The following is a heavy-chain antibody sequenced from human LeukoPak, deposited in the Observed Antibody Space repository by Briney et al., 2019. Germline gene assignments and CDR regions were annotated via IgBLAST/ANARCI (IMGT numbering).Heavy chain of an antibody. Sequence: AASVKVSCKASGGTFSSYAISWVRQAPGQGLEWMGRIIPIFGTANYAQKFQGRVTITTDESTSTAYMELSSLRSEDTAVYYCARASGTVTILLDYWGQGTLVTVSS. V-gene: IGHV1-69*05. CDR1: GGTFSSYA. J-gene: IGHJ4*02. D-gene: IGHD4-17*01. CDR2: IIPIFGTA. CDR3: ARASGTVTILLDY.